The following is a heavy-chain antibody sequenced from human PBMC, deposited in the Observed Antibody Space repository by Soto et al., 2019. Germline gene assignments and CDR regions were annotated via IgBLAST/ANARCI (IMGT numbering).Heavy chain of an antibody. D-gene: IGHD6-13*01. V-gene: IGHV3-33*01. J-gene: IGHJ6*02. Sequence: PGGSLRLSCAASGFTFSSYGMHWVRQAPGKGLEWVAVIWYDGSNKYYADSVKGRFTISRDNSKNTLYLQMNSLRAEDTAVYYCARDREGIAAAGHYYYYYGTDVWGQGTTVTVSS. CDR1: GFTFSSYG. CDR2: IWYDGSNK. CDR3: ARDREGIAAAGHYYYYYGTDV.